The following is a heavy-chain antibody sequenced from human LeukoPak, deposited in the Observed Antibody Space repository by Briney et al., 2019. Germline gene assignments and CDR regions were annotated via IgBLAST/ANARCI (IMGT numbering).Heavy chain of an antibody. Sequence: ASVKVSFKSSAYTFTIYGISWVRQAPGQGLEWMGWISAYNGNTNYAQKLQGRGTMTTDTYTSTAYMELRSLRSDDTAVYYCARDVEQQLIRAVDYWGQGTLVTVSS. CDR1: AYTFTIYG. J-gene: IGHJ4*02. CDR3: ARDVEQQLIRAVDY. V-gene: IGHV1-18*01. D-gene: IGHD6-13*01. CDR2: ISAYNGNT.